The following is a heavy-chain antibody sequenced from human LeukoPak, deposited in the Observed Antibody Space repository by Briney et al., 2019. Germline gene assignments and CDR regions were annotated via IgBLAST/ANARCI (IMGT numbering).Heavy chain of an antibody. CDR1: GYTFTSYA. D-gene: IGHD1-26*01. CDR2: ISAGNGNT. CDR3: ARDSGSGNNDY. J-gene: IGHJ4*02. Sequence: ASVKVSCKASGYTFTSYAIHWVRQAPGQRLEWMGWISAGNGNTKYSQNFQGRVTFISNTSATTAFKELSSLTAEDAAVYCCARDSGSGNNDYWGQGTLVTVSS. V-gene: IGHV1-3*01.